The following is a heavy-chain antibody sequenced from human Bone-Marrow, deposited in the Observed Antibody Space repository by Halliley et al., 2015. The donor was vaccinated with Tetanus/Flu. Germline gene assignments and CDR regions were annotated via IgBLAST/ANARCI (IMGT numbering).Heavy chain of an antibody. D-gene: IGHD6-13*01. J-gene: IGHJ3*02. CDR2: IRQDGSEQ. V-gene: IGHV3-7*01. CDR1: GFTFSSYW. Sequence: SLRLSCAASGFTFSSYWMTWVRQAPGRGLEWVANIRQDGSEQHYVDSVKGRFTISRDNAKNSLYLEMSSLRGEDTALYLCARDSSPRVENVWYDAFDMWGQGTMVTVSS. CDR3: ARDSSPRVENVWYDAFDM.